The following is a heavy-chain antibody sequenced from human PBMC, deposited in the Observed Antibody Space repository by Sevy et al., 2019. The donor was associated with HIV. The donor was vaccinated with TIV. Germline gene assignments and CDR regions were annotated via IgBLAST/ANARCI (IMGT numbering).Heavy chain of an antibody. V-gene: IGHV3-7*04. CDR3: ARGNSGSFDY. CDR1: GFSFSHYW. J-gene: IGHJ4*02. Sequence: GESLKISCAASGFSFSHYWMHWVRQAPGKGLEWVANIKQDESEKDYVASVKGRFTISRDNAKNSVYLQMNSLIPEDTAIYYCARGNSGSFDYWGQGTLVTVSS. CDR2: IKQDESEK. D-gene: IGHD3-22*01.